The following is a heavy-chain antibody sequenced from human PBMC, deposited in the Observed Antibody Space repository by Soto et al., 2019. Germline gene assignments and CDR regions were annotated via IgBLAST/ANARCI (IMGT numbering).Heavy chain of an antibody. CDR1: GGSINSGAYH. CDR2: ISYRGTT. V-gene: IGHV4-31*03. Sequence: QVQLQESGPRLVKPSQDLSLTCTVSGGSINSGAYHWSWVRQHPGKGLEWIGAISYRGTTYSNPSLPSRMTMSVDPAKTQLSLKLSSGTAADTAVYYCAEMSATGTRWFDPLGPGTLVTVSS. D-gene: IGHD1-1*01. CDR3: AEMSATGTRWFDP. J-gene: IGHJ5*02.